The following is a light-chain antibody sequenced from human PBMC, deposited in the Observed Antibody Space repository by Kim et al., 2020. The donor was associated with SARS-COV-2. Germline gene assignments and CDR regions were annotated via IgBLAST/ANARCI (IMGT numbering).Light chain of an antibody. V-gene: IGKV1-16*01. CDR1: QDVSTY. Sequence: DIQMTQSPSSLSASVRDSVSITCRASQDVSTYLAWFQQNPGKAPKSLIYGASILQSGLPSRFSGRGSGTNFTLTISNLQPEDFATYYCQQYNTFPITFGPGTRLEIK. J-gene: IGKJ5*01. CDR2: GAS. CDR3: QQYNTFPIT.